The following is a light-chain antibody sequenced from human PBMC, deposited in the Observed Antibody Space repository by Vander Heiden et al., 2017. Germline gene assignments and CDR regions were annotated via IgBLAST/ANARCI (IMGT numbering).Light chain of an antibody. CDR2: GAS. CDR3: QQDYNLPWT. V-gene: IGKV3D-7*01. J-gene: IGKJ1*01. Sequence: PGERVTLSCRACQSVSSSYLTWYQQKPGQAPRLLIYGASTRATSIPARFSGSGSGTDFTLTISSLQPEDFAVYYCQQDYNLPWTFGQGTKVEIK. CDR1: QSVSSSY.